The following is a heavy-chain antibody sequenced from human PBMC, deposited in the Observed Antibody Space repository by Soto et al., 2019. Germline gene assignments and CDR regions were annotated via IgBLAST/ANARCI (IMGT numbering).Heavy chain of an antibody. V-gene: IGHV3-23*01. Sequence: EVLLLESGGGLVQPGGSLRLSCEASGFSFSSFAMNWVRQAPGKGLEWVSAIGDSGASTYYADSVKGRFTISRDNSRNTLSLQLNSLRAEDTAVYYCAKGVELAVWGNGTTVTVSS. CDR2: IGDSGAST. D-gene: IGHD1-26*01. J-gene: IGHJ6*04. CDR3: AKGVELAV. CDR1: GFSFSSFA.